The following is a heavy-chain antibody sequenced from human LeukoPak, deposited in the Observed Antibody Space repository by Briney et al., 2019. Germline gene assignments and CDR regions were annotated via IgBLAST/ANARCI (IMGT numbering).Heavy chain of an antibody. V-gene: IGHV3-21*01. CDR3: ARDIRELLGGYFDY. Sequence: GGSLRLSCAASGFTFSSYSMNWVRQAPGKGLEWVSSISSSSSYIYYADSVKGRFTISRDNAKNSLYLQMNSLRAEDTAVYYCARDIRELLGGYFDYWGQGTLVTVSS. CDR1: GFTFSSYS. J-gene: IGHJ4*02. D-gene: IGHD1-26*01. CDR2: ISSSSSYI.